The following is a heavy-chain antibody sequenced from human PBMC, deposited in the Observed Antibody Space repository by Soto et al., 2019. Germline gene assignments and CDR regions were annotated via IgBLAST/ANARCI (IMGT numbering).Heavy chain of an antibody. CDR3: ARGGWELPGVRFDP. Sequence: QVQLQESGPGLVKPSGTLSLTCAVSGGSIRSSNWWSWVRQPPGKGLEWIGEIYHSGSTNYNPSLKSRVTISVDKSTNQSSLKLSSVTAADTAVYYCARGGWELPGVRFDPWGQGTLVTVSS. CDR2: IYHSGST. CDR1: GGSIRSSNW. J-gene: IGHJ5*02. V-gene: IGHV4-4*02. D-gene: IGHD1-26*01.